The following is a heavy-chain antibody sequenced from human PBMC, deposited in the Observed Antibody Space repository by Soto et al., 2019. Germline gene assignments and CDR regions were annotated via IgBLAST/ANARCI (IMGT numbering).Heavy chain of an antibody. CDR3: ARSRRYCSGGSCFDY. D-gene: IGHD2-15*01. CDR2: ISAYNGNT. J-gene: IGHJ4*02. CDR1: GYTFTSYG. V-gene: IGHV1-18*01. Sequence: ASVKVSCKASGYTFTSYGISWVRQAPGQGLEWMGWISAYNGNTNYAQKLQGRVTMTTDTSTSTAYMELRSLRSDGTAVYYCARSRRYCSGGSCFDYWGQGTLVTVSS.